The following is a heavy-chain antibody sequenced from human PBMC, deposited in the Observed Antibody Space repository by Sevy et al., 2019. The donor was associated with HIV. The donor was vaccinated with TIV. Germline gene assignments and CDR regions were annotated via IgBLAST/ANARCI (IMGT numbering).Heavy chain of an antibody. J-gene: IGHJ4*02. CDR2: ISASGGYT. V-gene: IGHV3-23*01. Sequence: GESLKISCAVSAFTFNSYVMSWVRQAPGKGLEWVSTISASGGYTFYADSLEGRLTISRDNSKNTVYLQMNSLRAEDTAIYYCAKETIRGYYWGQGTVVTVSS. D-gene: IGHD6-25*01. CDR3: AKETIRGYY. CDR1: AFTFNSYV.